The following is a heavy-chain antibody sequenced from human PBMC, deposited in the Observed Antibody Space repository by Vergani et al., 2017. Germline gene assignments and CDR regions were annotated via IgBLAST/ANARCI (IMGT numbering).Heavy chain of an antibody. CDR3: ARSQGDYWYFDL. CDR1: GYSIGSGFY. J-gene: IGHJ2*01. D-gene: IGHD2-21*01. CDR2: IHNRGKT. Sequence: QVQLHESGPGLVKPSETLSLTCSVSGYSIGSGFYWAWVRQSPGVGLQWLTSIHNRGKTYHNPPFKSRVSVSLDTTKNRFSLNLTSVTATDTAVYYCARSQGDYWYFDLWGPGSLVAVSS. V-gene: IGHV4-38-2*01.